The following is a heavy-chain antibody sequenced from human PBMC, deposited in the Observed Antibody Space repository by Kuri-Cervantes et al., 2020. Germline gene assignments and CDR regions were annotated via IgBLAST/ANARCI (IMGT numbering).Heavy chain of an antibody. D-gene: IGHD6-6*01. J-gene: IGHJ4*02. CDR3: AREDIMSSSTTN. CDR1: RGSISNTYY. CDR2: IDYSGTT. V-gene: IGHV4-39*07. Sequence: SETLSLTCIVSRGSISNTYYWGWIRQPPGKGLEWIGSIDYSGTTYYNSSLKSRVTISVDTSKNQLSLKLSSVTAADTAVYYCAREDIMSSSTTNWGQGTLVTVSS.